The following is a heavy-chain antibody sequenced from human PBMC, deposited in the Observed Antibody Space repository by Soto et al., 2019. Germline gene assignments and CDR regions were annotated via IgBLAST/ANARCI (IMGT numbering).Heavy chain of an antibody. CDR3: ARAPIAARPESKVGG. CDR1: GFTFSSYS. J-gene: IGHJ4*02. V-gene: IGHV3-21*01. CDR2: ISSSSSYI. D-gene: IGHD6-6*01. Sequence: EVQLVESGGGLVKPGGSLRLSCAASGFTFSSYSMNWVRQAPGKGLEWVSSISSSSSYIYYADSVKGRFTIARDNAKNALYLQMKSLRAEDTAVYYCARAPIAARPESKVGGWGQGTLVTVTS.